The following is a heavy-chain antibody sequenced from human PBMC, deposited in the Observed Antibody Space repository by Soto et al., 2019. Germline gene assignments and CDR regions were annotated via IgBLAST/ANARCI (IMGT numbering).Heavy chain of an antibody. D-gene: IGHD1-26*01. Sequence: SETLSLTCSVSGASISSNFWSWVRQPPGKGLEWIGSIYYSGSTYYNPSLKSRVTISVDTSKNQFSLKLSSVTAADTAVYYCATQEVGGSYVYTFDPWGQGTLVTVSS. CDR1: GASISSNF. J-gene: IGHJ5*02. CDR2: IYYSGST. CDR3: ATQEVGGSYVYTFDP. V-gene: IGHV4-59*05.